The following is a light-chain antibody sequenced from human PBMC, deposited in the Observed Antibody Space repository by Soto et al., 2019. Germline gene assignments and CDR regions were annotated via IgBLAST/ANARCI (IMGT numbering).Light chain of an antibody. V-gene: IGKV3-20*01. Sequence: EIVLTQSPGTLSLSPGERATLSCRASQIVTSSYLAWYQQKPGQAPRLLIYGESSRATGIPDRFSGSGSGTDFPLTISRLEPEDFAVYYCQQYGRSPAFGGGTKVEIK. CDR2: GES. J-gene: IGKJ4*01. CDR1: QIVTSSY. CDR3: QQYGRSPA.